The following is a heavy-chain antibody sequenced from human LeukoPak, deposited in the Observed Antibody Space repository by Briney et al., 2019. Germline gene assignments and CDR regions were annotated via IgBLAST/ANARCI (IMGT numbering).Heavy chain of an antibody. V-gene: IGHV4-59*01. CDR3: ARGRGYSYGLDY. D-gene: IGHD5-18*01. CDR2: IYYSGST. CDR1: GGSISSYY. J-gene: IGHJ4*02. Sequence: PSETLSLTCTVSGGSISSYYWSWIRQPPGKGLEWIGYIYYSGSTNYNPSLKSRVTISVDTSKNQFSLKLSSVTAADTAVYYCARGRGYSYGLDYWGQGTQVTVSS.